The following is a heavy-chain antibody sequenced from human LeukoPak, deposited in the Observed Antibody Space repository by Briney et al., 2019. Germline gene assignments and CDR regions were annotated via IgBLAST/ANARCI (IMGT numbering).Heavy chain of an antibody. CDR2: IYNSGTT. Sequence: SETLSVTCTVSGGSFSSYYWTWIRQPAGKGLEWIGRIYNSGTTNYSPSLESRVTMSLDTSKNRFSLSLSSVTAADTAVYYCARDRLGATGHWRIDVWGRGTLVTVSS. D-gene: IGHD1-26*01. CDR1: GGSFSSYY. V-gene: IGHV4-4*07. J-gene: IGHJ2*01. CDR3: ARDRLGATGHWRIDV.